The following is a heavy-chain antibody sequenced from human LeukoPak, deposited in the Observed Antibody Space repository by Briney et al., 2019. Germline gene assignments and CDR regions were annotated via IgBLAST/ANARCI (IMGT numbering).Heavy chain of an antibody. J-gene: IGHJ3*02. CDR1: GYTFTSYA. CDR2: INAGNGNT. D-gene: IGHD1-26*01. CDR3: ARDLVGAKDDAFDI. Sequence: ASVKVSCKASGYTFTSYAMHWVRQAPGQRLEWMGWINAGNGNTKYSQKFQGRVTITRDTSASTAYMELSSLRSEDTAVYYCARDLVGAKDDAFDIWGQGTMVTVSS. V-gene: IGHV1-3*01.